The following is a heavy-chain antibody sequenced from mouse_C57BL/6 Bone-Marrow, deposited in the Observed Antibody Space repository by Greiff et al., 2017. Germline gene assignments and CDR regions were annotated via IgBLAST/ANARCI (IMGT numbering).Heavy chain of an antibody. J-gene: IGHJ2*01. CDR2: IYPGDGDT. Sequence: VQLQESGPELVKPGASVKISCKASGYAFSSSWMNWVKQRPGKGLEWIGRIYPGDGDTNYNGKFKGKATLTADKSSSTAYMQRSSLTSEDAAVYFCARDYGSKTDYWGQGTTLTVSS. CDR3: ARDYGSKTDY. V-gene: IGHV1-82*01. CDR1: GYAFSSSW. D-gene: IGHD1-1*01.